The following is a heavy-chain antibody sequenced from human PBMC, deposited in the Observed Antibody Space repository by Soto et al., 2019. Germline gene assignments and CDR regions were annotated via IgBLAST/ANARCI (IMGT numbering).Heavy chain of an antibody. CDR2: INHSGNT. Sequence: SETLSLTCAVYGGSFSGYYWSWIRQPPGKGLEWIWEINHSGNTNYNPSLQSRVTISVDTSNNQLFLNLSSVAATDTAVYYCASRSSFYTGSFDLGGQGTLVPVSS. CDR3: ASRSSFYTGSFDL. V-gene: IGHV4-34*01. D-gene: IGHD3-3*01. J-gene: IGHJ4*02. CDR1: GGSFSGYY.